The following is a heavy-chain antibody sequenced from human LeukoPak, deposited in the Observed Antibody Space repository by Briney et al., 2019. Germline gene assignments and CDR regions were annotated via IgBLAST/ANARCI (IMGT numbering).Heavy chain of an antibody. CDR3: AKEMFCSSTSCYRFPTGDY. CDR1: GFTFSDYY. Sequence: GGSLTLSCAASGFTFSDYYMSWIRQAPGKGLEWVSYISSSGSTIYYADSVKGRFTISRDNAKNTLYLQMNSLRAEDTAVYYCAKEMFCSSTSCYRFPTGDYWGQGTLVTVSS. D-gene: IGHD2-2*02. CDR2: ISSSGSTI. J-gene: IGHJ4*02. V-gene: IGHV3-11*01.